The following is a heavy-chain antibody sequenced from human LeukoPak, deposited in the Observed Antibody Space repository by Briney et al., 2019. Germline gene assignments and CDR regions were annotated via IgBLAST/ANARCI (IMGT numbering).Heavy chain of an antibody. Sequence: EGSLRLSCAASGFTFSSYAMSWVRQAPRKGLEWVSSITSSGAATYYADSVKGRFTISRDNSDNTLYLQMNSLRAEDTAVYYCAKDRPNYYGSNGHYYKLNGDCWGQGTLVTVSS. V-gene: IGHV3-23*01. CDR2: ITSSGAAT. D-gene: IGHD3-22*01. CDR1: GFTFSSYA. J-gene: IGHJ4*02. CDR3: AKDRPNYYGSNGHYYKLNGDC.